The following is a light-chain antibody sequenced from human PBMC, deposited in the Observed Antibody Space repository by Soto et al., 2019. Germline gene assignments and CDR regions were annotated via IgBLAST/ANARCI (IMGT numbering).Light chain of an antibody. V-gene: IGKV1-5*03. CDR2: KAS. Sequence: DIQMTQSPSTLSASVGDRVTITCRASQSISTFLAWYQQKSGKAPKLLIYKASSLESVVPSRFSGSGSGTEFTLTISSLQPDDFATYYCQQFDSYPFTFGPGTKVDIK. CDR1: QSISTF. CDR3: QQFDSYPFT. J-gene: IGKJ3*01.